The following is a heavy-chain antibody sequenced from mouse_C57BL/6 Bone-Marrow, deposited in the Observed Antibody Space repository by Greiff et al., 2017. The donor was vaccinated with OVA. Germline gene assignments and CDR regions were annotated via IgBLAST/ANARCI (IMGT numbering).Heavy chain of an antibody. Sequence: VQLQQSGPELVKPGASVKISCKASGYAFSSSWMNWVKQRPGKGLEWIGRIYPGDGDTNYNGKFKGKATLTADKSSSTAYMQLSSLTSEDSAVYFCARGGLGRMDYWGQDTTLTVSS. V-gene: IGHV1-82*01. CDR3: ARGGLGRMDY. CDR2: IYPGDGDT. CDR1: GYAFSSSW. J-gene: IGHJ2*01. D-gene: IGHD4-1*01.